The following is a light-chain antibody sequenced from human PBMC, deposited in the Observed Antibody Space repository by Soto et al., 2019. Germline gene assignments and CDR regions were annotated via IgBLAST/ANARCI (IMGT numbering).Light chain of an antibody. V-gene: IGKV3D-15*01. CDR3: QQYNNWPPLT. J-gene: IGKJ5*01. Sequence: EIVLTQSPGTLSLSPGERPTLPCRASQSVSSNLAWYQQKLGQAPRLXXYGASTRATGIPARFSGSGSGTEFILTISSLQSEDFAAYYCQQYNNWPPLTFGQGTRLEIK. CDR1: QSVSSN. CDR2: GAS.